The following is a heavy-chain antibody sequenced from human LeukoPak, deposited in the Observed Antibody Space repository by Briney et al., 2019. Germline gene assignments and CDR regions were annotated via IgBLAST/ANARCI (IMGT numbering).Heavy chain of an antibody. CDR1: GYKFTSYW. V-gene: IGHV5-51*01. CDR2: IYPGDSDT. Sequence: LGESLKISCKGSGYKFTSYWIGWVRQMPGKGLEWMGIIYPGDSDTRYSPSFQGQVTISADKSISTAYLQWSSLQASDTAMYYCARSSIAVAGHFDYWGQGTLVTVSS. CDR3: ARSSIAVAGHFDY. J-gene: IGHJ4*02. D-gene: IGHD6-19*01.